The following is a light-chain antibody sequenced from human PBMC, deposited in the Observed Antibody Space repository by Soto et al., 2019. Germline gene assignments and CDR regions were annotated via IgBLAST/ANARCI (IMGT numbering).Light chain of an antibody. Sequence: DIQVTQSPSSLSASVGDRVTITCRTSQSISTYLSWHQQKPGKAPNLLIYAASSLQTGVPSRFSGSGSGTEFTLTISSLQSEDFAVYYCQRYNKWRLTIGGGTKV. CDR3: QRYNKWRLT. CDR2: AAS. V-gene: IGKV1-39*02. CDR1: QSISTY. J-gene: IGKJ4*01.